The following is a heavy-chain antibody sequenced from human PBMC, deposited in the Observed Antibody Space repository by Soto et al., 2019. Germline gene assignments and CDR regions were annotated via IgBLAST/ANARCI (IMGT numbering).Heavy chain of an antibody. CDR3: ASDSTGYYPGGYNWFDP. CDR1: GGSISSYY. V-gene: IGHV4-59*01. D-gene: IGHD3-22*01. Sequence: SETLSLTCSVSGGSISSYYWSWIRQPPGKGLEWIGDIHYSGSTNYNPSLKSRVTMSVDTSKNQFSLKLSSVTAADTAVYFCASDSTGYYPGGYNWFDPWGQGTLVTVSS. J-gene: IGHJ5*02. CDR2: IHYSGST.